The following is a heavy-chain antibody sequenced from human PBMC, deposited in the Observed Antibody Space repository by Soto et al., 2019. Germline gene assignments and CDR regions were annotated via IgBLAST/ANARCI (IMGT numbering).Heavy chain of an antibody. V-gene: IGHV5-51*01. CDR2: IYPGDPDT. Sequence: GESLKISCKGSGYGFTTYWIGWVRQMPGKGLEWMGIIYPGDPDTRYRPSFQGQVIISADKSISTAYLQWSSLKASDTAMYYCARHSDDSSDYYDFDDWGQGTLVTAPQ. J-gene: IGHJ4*02. CDR1: GYGFTTYW. D-gene: IGHD3-22*01. CDR3: ARHSDDSSDYYDFDD.